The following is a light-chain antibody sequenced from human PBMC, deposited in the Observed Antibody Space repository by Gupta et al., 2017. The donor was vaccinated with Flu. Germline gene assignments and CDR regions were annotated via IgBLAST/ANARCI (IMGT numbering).Light chain of an antibody. V-gene: IGKV3-20*01. J-gene: IGKJ3*01. CDR1: QSLSSSY. Sequence: EIVLTQSPGTLSLSPGERATLSCRASQSLSSSYLAWYQQRPDQTPRLLIYDASRRATGIPDRFSGSGSGADFTLTISRLEPEDFAVYYCQQYGRSPFTFGPGTKVDIK. CDR3: QQYGRSPFT. CDR2: DAS.